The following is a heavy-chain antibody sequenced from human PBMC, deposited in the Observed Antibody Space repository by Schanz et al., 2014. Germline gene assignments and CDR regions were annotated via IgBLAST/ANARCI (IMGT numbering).Heavy chain of an antibody. D-gene: IGHD2-21*01. Sequence: QVQLVQSGGEMKKPGASVKVSCKASGYTFTSYGISWVRQAPGQGLEWMGRIISILGIPNYAQKFQGRVTITADTSTTTAYMELSGLRSEDTAVYYCARDRLECGAECYSVEVFEIWGQGTLVIVSS. CDR2: IISILGIP. CDR3: ARDRLECGAECYSVEVFEI. J-gene: IGHJ4*02. CDR1: GYTFTSYG. V-gene: IGHV1-69*04.